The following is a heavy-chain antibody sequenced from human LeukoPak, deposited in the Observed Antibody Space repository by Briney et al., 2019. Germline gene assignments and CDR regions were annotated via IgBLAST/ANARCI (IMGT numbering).Heavy chain of an antibody. V-gene: IGHV4-39*01. CDR1: GGSISSSSYY. CDR3: TRHLKRLTLSHYYFDS. J-gene: IGHJ4*02. D-gene: IGHD2/OR15-2a*01. CDR2: VYYSGVT. Sequence: SETLSLTCTVSGGSISSSSYYWGWIRQPPGRGLEWIGSVYYSGVTYYYPSLKSRVTISGDTSKNQFSLKLSSVTAADTAVYYCTRHLKRLTLSHYYFDSWGQGTLVTVSS.